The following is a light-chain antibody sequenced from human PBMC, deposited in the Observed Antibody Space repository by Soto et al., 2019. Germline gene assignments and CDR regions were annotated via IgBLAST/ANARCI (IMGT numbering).Light chain of an antibody. J-gene: IGKJ1*01. V-gene: IGKV1-5*03. Sequence: DIQMTQSPSTLSGSVGDRVTITCRASQTISSWLAWYQQKPGKAPKLLIYKASTLKSGVPSRFSGSGSGTDFTLTISSLQPDEFATYYCQHYNSYSEAFGQGPKVELK. CDR1: QTISSW. CDR2: KAS. CDR3: QHYNSYSEA.